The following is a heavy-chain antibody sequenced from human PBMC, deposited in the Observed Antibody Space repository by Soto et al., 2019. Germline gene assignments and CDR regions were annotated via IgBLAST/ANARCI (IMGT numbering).Heavy chain of an antibody. CDR1: GGSISSGGYY. Sequence: SETLCLTCTVSGGSISSGGYYWSWIRQHPGKGLEWIGYIYYSGSTYYNPSLKSRVTISVDTSKNQFSLKLSSVTAADTAVYYCARAPTTVTHYFDYWGQGTLVTVS. CDR2: IYYSGST. D-gene: IGHD4-17*01. J-gene: IGHJ4*02. V-gene: IGHV4-31*03. CDR3: ARAPTTVTHYFDY.